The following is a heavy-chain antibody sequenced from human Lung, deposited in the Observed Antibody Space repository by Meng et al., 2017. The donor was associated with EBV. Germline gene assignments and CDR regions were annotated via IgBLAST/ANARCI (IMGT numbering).Heavy chain of an antibody. Sequence: EVQLVESXXGXVXXGGXLRLSCAASGFTFSTHWMHWVRQAPGKGLVWVSRINSDGSSTEYTASVKGRFTISRDNAKNTLYLQMNSLRAEDTALYYCARVVSYNAPLGYWGQGTLVTVSS. J-gene: IGHJ4*02. CDR2: INSDGSST. D-gene: IGHD1-1*01. CDR1: GFTFSTHW. V-gene: IGHV3-74*03. CDR3: ARVVSYNAPLGY.